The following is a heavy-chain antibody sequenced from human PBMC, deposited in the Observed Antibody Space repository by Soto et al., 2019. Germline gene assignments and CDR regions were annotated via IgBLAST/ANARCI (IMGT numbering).Heavy chain of an antibody. D-gene: IGHD4-4*01. V-gene: IGHV1-69*01. CDR2: IIPILDTT. J-gene: IGHJ4*02. Sequence: QVQVVQSGAEVKKPGSSVRVSCKASGGTSSSYAITWMRQAPGQGLEWMGGIIPILDTTDDAQKFQARVTFTADQSTSTVYMELSSLTSEDTAVYYCASGGTTVNRRFDFWGQGTLVTVSS. CDR3: ASGGTTVNRRFDF. CDR1: GGTSSSYA.